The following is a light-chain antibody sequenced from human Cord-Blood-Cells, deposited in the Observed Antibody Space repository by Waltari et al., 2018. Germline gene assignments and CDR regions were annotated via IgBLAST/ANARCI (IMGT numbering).Light chain of an antibody. J-gene: IGLJ3*02. CDR3: CSYAGSSTWV. CDR2: EGS. CDR1: SSDVGRYNL. V-gene: IGLV2-23*01. Sequence: QSALTQPASVSGSPGQSITIPCTGTSSDVGRYNLVSWYQQNPGKAPKLMIYEGSKRPSGVSNRFSGSKSGNTASLTISGLQAEDEADYYCCSYAGSSTWVFGGGTKLTVL.